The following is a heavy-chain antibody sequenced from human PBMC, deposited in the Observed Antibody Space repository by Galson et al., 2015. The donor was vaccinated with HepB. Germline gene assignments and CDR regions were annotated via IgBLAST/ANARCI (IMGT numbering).Heavy chain of an antibody. V-gene: IGHV3-23*01. CDR1: GFNFDNYA. J-gene: IGHJ4*02. Sequence: SLRLSCAASGFNFDNYAMGWVRQAPGRGLEWVSSFSGNTDYADSVRGRFIISRDNSKNTLYLQMNSLRVEDTAVYYCARGYSRSWYSGLGFWGQGTLVTVSS. D-gene: IGHD6-13*01. CDR3: ARGYSRSWYSGLGF. CDR2: FSGNT.